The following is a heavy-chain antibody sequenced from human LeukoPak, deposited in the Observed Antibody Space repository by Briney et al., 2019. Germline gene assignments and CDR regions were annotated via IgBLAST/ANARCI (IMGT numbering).Heavy chain of an antibody. CDR2: IYYSGST. J-gene: IGHJ5*02. Sequence: SETLSLTCTVSGGSISSYYWSWIRQPPGKGLEWIGYIYYSGSTNYNPSLKSRVTISVDTSKNQFSLKLSSVTAADTAVYYCARDFLRGSYFGWFDPWGQGTLVTVSS. CDR3: ARDFLRGSYFGWFDP. D-gene: IGHD1-26*01. CDR1: GGSISSYY. V-gene: IGHV4-59*01.